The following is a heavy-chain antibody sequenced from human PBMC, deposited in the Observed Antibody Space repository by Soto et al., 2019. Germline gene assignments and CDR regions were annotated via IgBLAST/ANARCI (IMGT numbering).Heavy chain of an antibody. V-gene: IGHV4-59*01. CDR1: GGSISSYY. Sequence: SETLSLTCTVSGGSISSYYWSWIRQPPGKGLEWIGYIYYSGSTNYNPSLKSRVTISVDTSKNQFSLKLSSVTAADTAVYYCARDIRVVAATPHAFDIWCQGTMVTVSS. CDR2: IYYSGST. J-gene: IGHJ3*02. D-gene: IGHD2-15*01. CDR3: ARDIRVVAATPHAFDI.